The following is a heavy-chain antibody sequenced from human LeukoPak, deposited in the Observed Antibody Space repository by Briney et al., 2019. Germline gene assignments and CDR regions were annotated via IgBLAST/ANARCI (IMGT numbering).Heavy chain of an antibody. D-gene: IGHD1-1*01. V-gene: IGHV4-59*01. CDR2: ISYSGST. CDR1: GGSISSYY. CDR3: AREGTAGTNLNWFDP. J-gene: IGHJ5*02. Sequence: SETLSLTCTVSGGSISSYYWSWIRQPPGKGLEWIGYISYSGSTNFNPSLKSRVTIPVDTSKNQFSLKLSSVTAADTAVYYCAREGTAGTNLNWFDPWGQGILVTVSS.